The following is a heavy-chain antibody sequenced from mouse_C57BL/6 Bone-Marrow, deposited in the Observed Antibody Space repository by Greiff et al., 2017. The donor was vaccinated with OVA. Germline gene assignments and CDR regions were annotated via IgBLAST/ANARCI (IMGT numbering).Heavy chain of an antibody. J-gene: IGHJ3*01. CDR1: GYTFTSYW. CDR3: ARFAY. Sequence: VQLQQPGAELVRPGTSVKLSCKASGYTFTSYWMHWVKQRPGPGLEWIGVIDPSASYTNYNQKFKGKATLTVDTSSSTAYMQLSSLTSEDSAVYYCARFAYWGQGTLVTVSA. CDR2: IDPSASYT. V-gene: IGHV1-59*01.